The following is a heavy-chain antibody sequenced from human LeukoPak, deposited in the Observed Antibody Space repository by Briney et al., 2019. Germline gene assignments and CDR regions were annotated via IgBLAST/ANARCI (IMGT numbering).Heavy chain of an antibody. V-gene: IGHV5-51*01. D-gene: IGHD6-13*01. CDR2: IYPGDSDT. J-gene: IGHJ4*02. Sequence: GKPLKTSCKGSGYSFTSYWIAWLRQIPGKGLEWMGIIYPGDSDTRYTPSFQGQVTISADKSISTAYLQSISLNPSDTAMYYRARLLRSSLYGAYGGQETLVSVSS. CDR1: GYSFTSYW. CDR3: ARLLRSSLYGAY.